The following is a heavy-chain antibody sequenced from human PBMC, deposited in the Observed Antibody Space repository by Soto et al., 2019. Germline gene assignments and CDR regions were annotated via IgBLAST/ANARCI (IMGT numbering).Heavy chain of an antibody. CDR3: ARVRYSGYDYYVDY. D-gene: IGHD5-12*01. V-gene: IGHV4-59*01. CDR1: GDSISSYY. J-gene: IGHJ4*02. Sequence: PSETLSLTCTVSGDSISSYYWSWIRQPPGKGLEWIGYLSYSGRSNYNPSLKSRVTISLDTSKNQFSLKVTSVTSADTAVYYCARVRYSGYDYYVDYWGQGTLVTVSS. CDR2: LSYSGRS.